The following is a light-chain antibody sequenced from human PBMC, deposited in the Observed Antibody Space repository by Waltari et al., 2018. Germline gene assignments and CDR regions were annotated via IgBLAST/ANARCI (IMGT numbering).Light chain of an antibody. CDR3: SSYTNDKNVL. CDR1: SSDVGPYNR. CDR2: EFK. J-gene: IGLJ3*02. V-gene: IGLV2-18*02. Sequence: QSALTQPPSVSGSPGQSVTISCTGSSSDVGPYNRVSWYQQTPGTAPKLMIYEFKYRPTVVPERFSGSKSGNTASLIISGLQAENEGDYFCSSYTNDKNVLFGGGTKLTVL.